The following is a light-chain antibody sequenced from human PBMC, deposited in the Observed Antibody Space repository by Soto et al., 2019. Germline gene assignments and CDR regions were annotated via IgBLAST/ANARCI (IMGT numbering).Light chain of an antibody. CDR1: SSDVGGYNY. J-gene: IGLJ1*01. CDR3: SSYTSSSTLL. CDR2: DVS. V-gene: IGLV2-14*01. Sequence: QSVLTQPASVSGSPGQSITISCTGTSSDVGGYNYVSWYQQHPGKAPKLMIYDVSNRPSGVSNRFSGSKSGNTASLTISGLQAEDEADYYCSSYTSSSTLLFGTGTKVTAL.